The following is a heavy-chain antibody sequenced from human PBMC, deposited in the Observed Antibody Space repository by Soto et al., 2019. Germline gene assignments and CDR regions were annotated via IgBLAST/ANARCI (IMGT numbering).Heavy chain of an antibody. Sequence: QVQLVQSGAEVKKPGSSVKVSCKASGGTFSSYAISWVRQAPGQGLEWMGGINPIFGTANYAQKFQGRVTITADESTSTAYMALSSLSSEDTAVYYCARDDRPLRFFLLLDVWGQGTTVTVSS. CDR2: INPIFGTA. CDR1: GGTFSSYA. V-gene: IGHV1-69*12. CDR3: ARDDRPLRFFLLLDV. D-gene: IGHD3-3*01. J-gene: IGHJ6*02.